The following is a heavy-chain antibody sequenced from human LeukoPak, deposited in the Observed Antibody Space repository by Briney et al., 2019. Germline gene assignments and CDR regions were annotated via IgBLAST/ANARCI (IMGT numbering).Heavy chain of an antibody. CDR3: ARVEDGDYAAD. CDR2: IYYSGST. J-gene: IGHJ4*02. V-gene: IGHV4-30-4*01. D-gene: IGHD4-17*01. Sequence: SETLSLTCTVSGGPISSGDYYWSWIRQPPGKGLEWIGYIYYSGSTYYNPSLKSRVTISVDTSKNQFSLKLSSVTAADTAVYYCARVEDGDYAADWGQGTLVTVSS. CDR1: GGPISSGDYY.